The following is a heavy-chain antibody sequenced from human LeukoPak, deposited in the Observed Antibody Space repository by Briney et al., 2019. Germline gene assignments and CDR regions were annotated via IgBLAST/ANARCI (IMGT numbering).Heavy chain of an antibody. CDR3: AKEHIGWLRLLGSFDY. V-gene: IGHV3-23*01. D-gene: IGHD5-12*01. CDR1: GFTFSSYA. J-gene: IGHJ4*02. Sequence: GGSLRLSCAASGFTFSSYAMSWVRQAPGKGLEWVSAISGSGGSTYYADSVKGRFTISRDNSKNTLYLQMNSLRAEDTAVYYCAKEHIGWLRLLGSFDYWGQGTLVTVSS. CDR2: ISGSGGST.